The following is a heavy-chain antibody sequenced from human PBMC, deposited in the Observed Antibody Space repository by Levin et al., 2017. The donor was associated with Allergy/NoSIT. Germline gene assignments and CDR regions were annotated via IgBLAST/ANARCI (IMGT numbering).Heavy chain of an antibody. J-gene: IGHJ4*02. D-gene: IGHD3-22*01. CDR2: INGRSSTI. CDR1: GFTFSSYS. V-gene: IGHV3-48*01. Sequence: GGSLRLSCAASGFTFSSYSMSWVRQAPGKGLEWVSYINGRSSTIHYADSVKGRFTISRDNAKNSLYLQMNSLRAEDTAVYYCASVYYDSSGYYYGDFDYWGQGTLVTVSS. CDR3: ASVYYDSSGYYYGDFDY.